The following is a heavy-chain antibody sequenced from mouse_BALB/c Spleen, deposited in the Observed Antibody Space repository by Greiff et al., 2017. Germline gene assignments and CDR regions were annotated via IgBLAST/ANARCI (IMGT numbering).Heavy chain of an antibody. CDR3: ARNRYLYYFDY. V-gene: IGHV3-2*02. D-gene: IGHD2-14*01. J-gene: IGHJ2*01. CDR2: ISYSGST. CDR1: GYSITSDYA. Sequence: EVKLVESGPGLVKPSQSLSLTCTVTGYSITSDYAWNWIRQFPGNKLEWMGYISYSGSTSYNPSLKSRISITRDTSKNQFFLQLNSVTTEDTATYYCARNRYLYYFDYWGQGTTLTVSS.